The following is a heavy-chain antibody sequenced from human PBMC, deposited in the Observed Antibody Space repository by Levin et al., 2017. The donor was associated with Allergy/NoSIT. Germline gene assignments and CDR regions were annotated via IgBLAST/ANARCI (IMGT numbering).Heavy chain of an antibody. CDR2: ISDDGSSE. Sequence: PGESLKISCAASGFTFSNYAMHWVRQAPGKGLEWVGVISDDGSSEFYIDSVKGRFTISSDNSKNRLYLQMDSLRAEDTALYYCVREIAEEGTWGQGTLVMVSS. CDR3: VREIAEEGT. D-gene: IGHD1-1*01. CDR1: GFTFSNYA. J-gene: IGHJ4*02. V-gene: IGHV3-30-3*01.